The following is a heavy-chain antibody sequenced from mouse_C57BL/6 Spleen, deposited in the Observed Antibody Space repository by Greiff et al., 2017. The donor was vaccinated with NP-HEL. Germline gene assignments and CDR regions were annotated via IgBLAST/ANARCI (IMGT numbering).Heavy chain of an antibody. CDR1: GFTFSSYA. CDR3: ARDGYSNYGSGFAY. CDR2: ISDGGSYT. D-gene: IGHD2-5*01. V-gene: IGHV5-4*01. J-gene: IGHJ3*01. Sequence: DVMLVESGGGLVKPGGSLKLSCAASGFTFSSYAMSWVRQTPEKRLEWVATISDGGSYTYYPDNVKGRFTISRDNAKNNLYLQMSHLKSEDTAMYYCARDGYSNYGSGFAYWGQGTLVTVSA.